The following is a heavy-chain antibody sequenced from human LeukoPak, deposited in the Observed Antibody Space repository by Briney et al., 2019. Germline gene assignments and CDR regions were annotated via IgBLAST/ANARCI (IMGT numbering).Heavy chain of an antibody. V-gene: IGHV1-69*13. J-gene: IGHJ4*02. Sequence: ASVKVSCKASGYTFTSYAMNWVRQAPGQGLEWMGGIIPIFGTANYAQKFQGRVTITADESTSTAYMELSSLRSEDTAVYYCARAPRDMIVVDWGQGTLVTVSS. CDR1: GYTFTSYA. D-gene: IGHD3-22*01. CDR2: IIPIFGTA. CDR3: ARAPRDMIVVD.